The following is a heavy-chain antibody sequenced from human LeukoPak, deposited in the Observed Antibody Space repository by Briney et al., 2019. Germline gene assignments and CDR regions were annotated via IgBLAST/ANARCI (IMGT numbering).Heavy chain of an antibody. CDR3: AGHHPRNTVDF. V-gene: IGHV4-59*08. CDR1: GGSISSDY. J-gene: IGHJ4*02. D-gene: IGHD2/OR15-2a*01. CDR2: FSDIGSI. Sequence: SETLSFTGTVSGGSISSDYWSWIRQPPGKGLEWIAYFSDIGSINYNPSLKSRVTISLDTSKNQFSLKLSSVTAADTAVYYCAGHHPRNTVDFWGQGTLVTVSS.